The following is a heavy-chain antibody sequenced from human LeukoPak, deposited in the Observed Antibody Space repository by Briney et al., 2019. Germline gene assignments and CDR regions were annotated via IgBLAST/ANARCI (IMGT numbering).Heavy chain of an antibody. CDR1: GCTISSYT. CDR3: ARVGVGRYCSGTSCSDDYHYYGMDV. V-gene: IGHV3-23*01. Sequence: GGSLSLSCAASGCTISSYTMSWVRKPPGKGLEWVSAISGGGGITYYPASVKGQFTITRDNPNNTLYLPMNSLRAEDTAVYYCARVGVGRYCSGTSCSDDYHYYGMDVWGQGTMVTVSS. CDR2: ISGGGGIT. D-gene: IGHD2-2*01. J-gene: IGHJ6*02.